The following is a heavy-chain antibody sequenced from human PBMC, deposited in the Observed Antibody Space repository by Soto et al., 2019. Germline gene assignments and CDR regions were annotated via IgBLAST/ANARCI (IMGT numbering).Heavy chain of an antibody. J-gene: IGHJ5*02. CDR2: IYYSGST. Sequence: PFVTLSLTCTFSWGSISSGGFYLSWNHQPPGKGLEWIGYIYYSGSTYYNPSLKSRVTISVDTSKNQFSLKLSSVTAADTAVYYCARAPDWQNWFDPWGQGTLVTVSS. CDR1: WGSISSGGFY. D-gene: IGHD3-9*01. V-gene: IGHV4-30-4*08. CDR3: ARAPDWQNWFDP.